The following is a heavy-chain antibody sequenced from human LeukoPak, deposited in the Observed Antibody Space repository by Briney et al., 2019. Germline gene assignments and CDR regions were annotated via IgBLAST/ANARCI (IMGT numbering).Heavy chain of an antibody. CDR2: ISSSGSTI. D-gene: IGHD6-19*01. V-gene: IGHV3-48*03. CDR1: GFTFSSYE. J-gene: IGHJ4*02. Sequence: GGSLRLSCAASGFTFSSYEMNWVRQAPGEGLEWVSYISSSGSTIYYADSVKGRFTISRDNAKNSLYLQMNSLRAEDTAVYYCARDRGAQWLVPLDYWGQGTLVTVSS. CDR3: ARDRGAQWLVPLDY.